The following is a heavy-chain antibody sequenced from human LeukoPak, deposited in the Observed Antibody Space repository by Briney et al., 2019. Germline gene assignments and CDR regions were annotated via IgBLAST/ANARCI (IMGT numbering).Heavy chain of an antibody. V-gene: IGHV3-21*01. CDR3: ARDRGSSGWYDFDY. D-gene: IGHD6-19*01. J-gene: IGHJ4*02. CDR1: GFTFSSYS. Sequence: GGSLRLSCAASGFTFSSYSMNWVRQAPGKGLEWVSSISSSSSYIYFADSVKGRFTISRDNAKNSLYLQMNSLRAEDTAVYYCARDRGSSGWYDFDYWGQGTLVTVSS. CDR2: ISSSSSYI.